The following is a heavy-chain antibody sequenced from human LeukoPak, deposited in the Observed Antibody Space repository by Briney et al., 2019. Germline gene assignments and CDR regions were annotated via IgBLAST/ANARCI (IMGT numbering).Heavy chain of an antibody. CDR1: GITLSNYG. Sequence: GGSLRLSCAVSGITLSNYGMSWVRQAPGKGLEWVAGISGSGGSTNYADFVKGRFSISRDNPKNTLYLQMNSLRAEDTAVYYCAERRGTDWGQGTLVTVSS. V-gene: IGHV3-23*01. J-gene: IGHJ4*02. CDR3: AERRGTD. D-gene: IGHD1-7*01. CDR2: ISGSGGST.